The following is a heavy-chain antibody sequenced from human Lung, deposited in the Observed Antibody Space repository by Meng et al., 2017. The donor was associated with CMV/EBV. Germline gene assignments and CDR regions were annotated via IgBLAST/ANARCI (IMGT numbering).Heavy chain of an antibody. CDR3: ASFVYRPPHYYYGMDV. D-gene: IGHD3-16*01. Sequence: SVXVSRKASVGTFSSYGISWVRQAAGHGLEGMGGIIPIFGTANYAQKFQGRVTITTDESTSTAYMELSSLSSEDTAGYYCASFVYRPPHYYYGMDVWGQGTTVTVSS. V-gene: IGHV1-69*05. CDR2: IIPIFGTA. J-gene: IGHJ6*02. CDR1: VGTFSSYG.